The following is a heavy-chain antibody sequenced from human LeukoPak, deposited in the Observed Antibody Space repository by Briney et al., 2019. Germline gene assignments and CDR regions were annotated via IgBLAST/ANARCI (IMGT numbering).Heavy chain of an antibody. CDR2: ISWNSIGI. Sequence: SLRLSCAAFGFTLDDYAMHWVRQVPGKGLEWVSGISWNSIGIGYADSVKGRFTISRDNARNSLFLQMNNLSPEDTALYYCVGAMVRGVSNIYYYYYMDVWGKGTTVTVSS. J-gene: IGHJ6*03. CDR3: VGAMVRGVSNIYYYYYMDV. V-gene: IGHV3-9*01. D-gene: IGHD3-10*01. CDR1: GFTLDDYA.